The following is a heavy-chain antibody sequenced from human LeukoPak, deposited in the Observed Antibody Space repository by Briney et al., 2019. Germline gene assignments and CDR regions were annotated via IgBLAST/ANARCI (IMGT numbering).Heavy chain of an antibody. V-gene: IGHV1-69*04. CDR3: ARDSPWGVSDY. CDR2: IIPILGIA. D-gene: IGHD3-10*01. Sequence: GASVKVSCKASGGTFSSYAISWVRQAPGQGLEWMGRIIPILGIANYAQKFQGRVTITADKSTSTAYMELSSLRSEDTAVYYCARDSPWGVSDYWGQGTLVTVSS. CDR1: GGTFSSYA. J-gene: IGHJ4*02.